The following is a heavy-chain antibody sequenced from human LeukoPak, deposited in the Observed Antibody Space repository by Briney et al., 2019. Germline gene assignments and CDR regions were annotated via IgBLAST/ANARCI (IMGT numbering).Heavy chain of an antibody. CDR1: GYPIGLDYY. CDR3: ARAPSSYESGNGYPTLGWLDP. V-gene: IGHV4-38-2*02. J-gene: IGHJ5*02. D-gene: IGHD5-24*01. CDR2: FHRGRI. Sequence: PSETLSLTCKVSGYPIGLDYYWVRIRPAPGRGLQWIGGFHRGRIQYNSALKSRVTISIDSSKNQFSLRMWPVTAADTAFYFCARAPSSYESGNGYPTLGWLDPWGQGALVTVSS.